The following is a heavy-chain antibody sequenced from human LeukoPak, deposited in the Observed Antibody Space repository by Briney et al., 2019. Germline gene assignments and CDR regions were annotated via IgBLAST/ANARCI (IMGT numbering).Heavy chain of an antibody. CDR2: TYYSGST. D-gene: IGHD1-26*01. Sequence: SETLSLTCTVSGGSISSSSYYWGWIRQPPGKGLEWIGSTYYSGSTDYNPSLKSRVTISVDTSKNPFPLKLSSVTAADTAVYYCAKKGDTGNYDIWGQGAMVTVSS. CDR3: AKKGDTGNYDI. J-gene: IGHJ3*02. CDR1: GGSISSSSYY. V-gene: IGHV4-39*01.